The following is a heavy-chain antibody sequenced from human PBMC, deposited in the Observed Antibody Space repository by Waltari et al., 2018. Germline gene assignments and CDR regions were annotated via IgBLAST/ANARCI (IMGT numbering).Heavy chain of an antibody. CDR3: ARAYSSGWYIYYFDY. Sequence: QVQLVQSGAEVKKPGASVKVSCKASGYTFTSYGISWVRQAPGLGLEWMGWVSAYNGNTNYAQKLKGRVTMTTDTSTSTAYMELRSLRPDDTAVYYCARAYSSGWYIYYFDYWGQGTLVTVSS. CDR1: GYTFTSYG. D-gene: IGHD6-19*01. CDR2: VSAYNGNT. J-gene: IGHJ4*02. V-gene: IGHV1-18*01.